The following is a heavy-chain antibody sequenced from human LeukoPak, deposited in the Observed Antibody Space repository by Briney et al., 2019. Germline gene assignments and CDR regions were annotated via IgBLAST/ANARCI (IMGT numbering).Heavy chain of an antibody. CDR2: ISASNGYK. CDR1: GYTFTGYY. J-gene: IGHJ4*02. CDR3: SRTSHYVDIAGTIPYRIYYFAY. Sequence: ASVKDSCKAAGYTFTGYYLHWVGQATARGLEWMGWISASNGYKNNAQKLLGRLTITTDTNSNTAYIQLRSLRYDYTTGYYYSRTSHYVDIAGTIPYRIYYFAYGGGGTVVSV. D-gene: IGHD5-12*01. V-gene: IGHV1-18*01.